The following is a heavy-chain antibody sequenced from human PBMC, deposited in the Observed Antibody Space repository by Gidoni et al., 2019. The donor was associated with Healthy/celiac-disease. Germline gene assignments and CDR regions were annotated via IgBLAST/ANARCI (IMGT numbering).Heavy chain of an antibody. J-gene: IGHJ4*02. D-gene: IGHD3-22*01. Sequence: QVQLQESGPGLVKPSQTLSLTCTVSAGSISSYYWSWIRQPPGKGLEWIGYIYYSGSTNYNPSLKSRVTISVDTSKNQFSLKLSSVTAADTAVYYCARGIGSGYSPFDYWGQGTLVTVSS. CDR2: IYYSGST. CDR3: ARGIGSGYSPFDY. V-gene: IGHV4-59*01. CDR1: AGSISSYY.